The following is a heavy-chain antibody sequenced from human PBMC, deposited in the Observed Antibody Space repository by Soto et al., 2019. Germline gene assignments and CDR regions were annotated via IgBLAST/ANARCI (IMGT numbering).Heavy chain of an antibody. J-gene: IGHJ4*02. Sequence: PSETLSLTCAVSDGSISSGGYSWGWIRQPPGKGLERIGYMYHSGSTYYNPSLKSRVTISIDRSKNQFSLKLSSVTAADTAVYYCARVPDYWGQGILVTVS. CDR2: MYHSGST. CDR1: DGSISSGGYS. CDR3: ARVPDY. D-gene: IGHD2-2*01. V-gene: IGHV4-30-2*01.